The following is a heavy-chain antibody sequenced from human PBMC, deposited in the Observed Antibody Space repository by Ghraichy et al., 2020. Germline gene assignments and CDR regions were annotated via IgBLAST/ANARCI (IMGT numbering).Heavy chain of an antibody. D-gene: IGHD6-13*01. CDR2: IYSGGDT. J-gene: IGHJ4*02. CDR3: ARDPPAAGTGTFG. CDR1: GVTVGNNY. V-gene: IGHV3-66*01. Sequence: LSLTCAASGVTVGNNYMNWVRQAPGKGLEWVSLIYSGGDTRYADSVKGRFIISRDNSKNTLYLQIHSLRVEDTAVYYCARDPPAAGTGTFGWGRGTLVTVSS.